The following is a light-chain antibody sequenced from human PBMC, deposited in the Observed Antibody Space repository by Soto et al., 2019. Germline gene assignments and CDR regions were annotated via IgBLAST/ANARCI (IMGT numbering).Light chain of an antibody. J-gene: IGKJ2*01. Sequence: EIVLTQSPGTLSLSPGERATLSCRASQSVSSSYLAWYQQKPGQAPRLLIYGASSRATGIPDRFSGSGSGTDFTLTSSRLEPEDFAVYYWQQYGSSPEYTFGQGTKLEIK. CDR2: GAS. CDR1: QSVSSSY. CDR3: QQYGSSPEYT. V-gene: IGKV3-20*01.